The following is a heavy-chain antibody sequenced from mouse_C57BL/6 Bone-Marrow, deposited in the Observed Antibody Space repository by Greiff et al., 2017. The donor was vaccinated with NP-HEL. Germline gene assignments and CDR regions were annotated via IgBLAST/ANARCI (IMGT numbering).Heavy chain of an antibody. D-gene: IGHD2-4*01. J-gene: IGHJ3*01. CDR2: LYPRSGNT. Sequence: VQLQQSGAELARPGASVKLSCKASGYTFPSYGLSWVTPRTGQFLYFIGALYPRSGNTYYNEKFKGKATLTADKSSSTAYMELRSLTSEDSAVYFCARRGIGLRAWFAYWGQGTLVTVSA. V-gene: IGHV1-81*01. CDR3: ARRGIGLRAWFAY. CDR1: GYTFPSYG.